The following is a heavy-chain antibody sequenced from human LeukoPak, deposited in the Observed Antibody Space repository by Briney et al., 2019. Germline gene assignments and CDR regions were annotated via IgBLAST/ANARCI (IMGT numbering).Heavy chain of an antibody. CDR2: IYTSGST. V-gene: IGHV4-4*07. J-gene: IGHJ6*03. CDR1: GGSISSYY. CDR3: ARERSPPGIAAADGYYYYYYMDV. D-gene: IGHD6-13*01. Sequence: TSSETLSLTCTVSGGSISSYYWSWIRQPAGKGLEWIGRIYTSGSTNYNPSLKSRVTMSVDTSKNQFSLKLSSVTAADTAVYYCARERSPPGIAAADGYYYYYYMDVWGKGTTVTVSS.